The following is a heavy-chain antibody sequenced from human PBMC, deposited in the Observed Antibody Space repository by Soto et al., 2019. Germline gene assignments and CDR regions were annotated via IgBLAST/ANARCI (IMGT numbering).Heavy chain of an antibody. D-gene: IGHD4-17*01. Sequence: QVQLQQWGAGLLKPSETLSLTCAVYGGSFSGYYWSWIRQPPGKGLEWIGEINHSGSTNYNPSPKSRVTISVDTSKNQFSLMLSSVADADTAVYYGARGGSDGDRFDYWGQGTLVTVSS. CDR3: ARGGSDGDRFDY. V-gene: IGHV4-34*01. CDR2: INHSGST. J-gene: IGHJ4*02. CDR1: GGSFSGYY.